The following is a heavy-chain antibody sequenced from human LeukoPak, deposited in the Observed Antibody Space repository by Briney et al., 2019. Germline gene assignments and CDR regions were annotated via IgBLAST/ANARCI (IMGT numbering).Heavy chain of an antibody. Sequence: AASVKVSCKASGYTFTGYYMHWVRQAPGQGLEWMGWINPNSGGTNYAQKFQGRVTMTRDTSISTACMELSRLRSDDTAVYYCARRHCSSTSCYKGVLNWFDPWGQGTLVTVSS. D-gene: IGHD2-2*02. CDR3: ARRHCSSTSCYKGVLNWFDP. J-gene: IGHJ5*02. V-gene: IGHV1-2*02. CDR2: INPNSGGT. CDR1: GYTFTGYY.